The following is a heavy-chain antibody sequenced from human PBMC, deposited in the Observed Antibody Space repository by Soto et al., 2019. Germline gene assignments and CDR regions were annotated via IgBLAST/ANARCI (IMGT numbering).Heavy chain of an antibody. J-gene: IGHJ4*02. Sequence: SETLSLTCTVSGGSISSSSYYWGWIRQPPGKGLEWIGSIYYSGSTYYNPSLKSRVTISVDTSKNQFSLKLSSVTAADTAVYYCARQRIAGESQGFDYWGQGTLVTVSS. V-gene: IGHV4-39*01. CDR2: IYYSGST. D-gene: IGHD6-13*01. CDR3: ARQRIAGESQGFDY. CDR1: GGSISSSSYY.